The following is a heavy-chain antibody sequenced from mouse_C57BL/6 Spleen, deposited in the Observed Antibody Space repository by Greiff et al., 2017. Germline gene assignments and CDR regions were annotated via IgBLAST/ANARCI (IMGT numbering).Heavy chain of an antibody. V-gene: IGHV1-69*01. CDR1: GYTFTSYW. CDR2: IDPSDSYT. CDR3: ARGESYYYGSSSFAY. J-gene: IGHJ3*01. D-gene: IGHD1-1*01. Sequence: QVQLQQPGAELVMPGASVKLSCKASGYTFTSYWMHWVKQRPGQGLEWIGEIDPSDSYTNYNQKFKGKSTMTVDKSSSTAYMQLSSLTSEDSAGYYCARGESYYYGSSSFAYWGQGTLVTVSA.